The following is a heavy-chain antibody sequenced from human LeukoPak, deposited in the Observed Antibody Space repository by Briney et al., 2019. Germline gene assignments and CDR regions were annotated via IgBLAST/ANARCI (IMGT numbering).Heavy chain of an antibody. D-gene: IGHD1-7*01. CDR2: INPNNGGT. CDR1: GYTFNGYY. J-gene: IGHJ4*02. V-gene: IGHV1-2*02. CDR3: ARDWNWNYVSLPFDY. Sequence: AAVKVSCKSSGYTFNGYYMHWVRQAPGQGLEWMGWINPNNGGTKYAQNFQGRVTMTRDTSISTAYMELDRLRFDDTAVYYCARDWNWNYVSLPFDYWGQGTLVTVSS.